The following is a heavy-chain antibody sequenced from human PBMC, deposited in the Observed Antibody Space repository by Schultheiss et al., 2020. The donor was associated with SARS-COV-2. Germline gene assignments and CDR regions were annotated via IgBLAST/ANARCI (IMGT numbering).Heavy chain of an antibody. Sequence: GGSLRLSCATSGFTFSSYSMIWVRQAPGKGLEWVSASDTSGGSTYADSVKGRFTISRDNSKNTLYLQMNSLRAEDTAVYYCAKPRRGSWGQGTLVTVSS. V-gene: IGHV3-23*01. J-gene: IGHJ4*02. CDR2: SDTSGGST. D-gene: IGHD3-16*01. CDR3: AKPRRGS. CDR1: GFTFSSYS.